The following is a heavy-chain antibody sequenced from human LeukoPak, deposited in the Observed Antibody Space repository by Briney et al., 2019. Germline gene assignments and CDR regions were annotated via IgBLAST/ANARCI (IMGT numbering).Heavy chain of an antibody. Sequence: GGSLRLSCAASGFTFSSYWMHWVRQAPGKGLVWVSRINSDGSDTSYADSVKGRFTISRDNAKNTLYLQMNSLRAEDTAVYYCARGPPYSSGCPDYWGQGNLVTVSS. D-gene: IGHD6-19*01. V-gene: IGHV3-74*01. CDR2: INSDGSDT. CDR1: GFTFSSYW. J-gene: IGHJ4*02. CDR3: ARGPPYSSGCPDY.